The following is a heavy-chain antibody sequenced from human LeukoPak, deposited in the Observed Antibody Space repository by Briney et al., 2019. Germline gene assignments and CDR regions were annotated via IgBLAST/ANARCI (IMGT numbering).Heavy chain of an antibody. CDR3: ARLQALSYDFWSGYPAEGMDV. CDR2: IYYSGST. Sequence: SETLSLTCAVYGGSFSGYYWSWIRQPPGKGLEWIGYIYYSGSTNYNPSLKSRVTISVDTSKNQFSLKLSSVTAADTAVYYCARLQALSYDFWSGYPAEGMDVWGQGTTVTVSS. J-gene: IGHJ6*02. CDR1: GGSFSGYY. D-gene: IGHD3-3*01. V-gene: IGHV4-59*08.